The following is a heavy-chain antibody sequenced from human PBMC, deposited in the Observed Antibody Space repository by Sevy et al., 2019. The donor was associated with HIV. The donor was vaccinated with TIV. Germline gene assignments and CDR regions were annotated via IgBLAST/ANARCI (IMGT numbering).Heavy chain of an antibody. D-gene: IGHD6-19*01. J-gene: IGHJ5*02. CDR1: GGTFSSYG. CDR2: INPSSGGT. Sequence: ASVKVSCKASGGTFSSYGISWVRQAPGQGLEWIGRINPSSGGTKYTQKFQGRVTVTTDMSVSTAYMELIGLRSDDTAMYYCAGQTSGWYDWFDPWGQGTLVTVSS. V-gene: IGHV1-2*06. CDR3: AGQTSGWYDWFDP.